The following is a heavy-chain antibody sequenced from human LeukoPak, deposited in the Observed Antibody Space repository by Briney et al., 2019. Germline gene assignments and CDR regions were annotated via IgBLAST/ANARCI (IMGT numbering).Heavy chain of an antibody. J-gene: IGHJ3*02. V-gene: IGHV4-30-2*01. CDR1: GGSISSGGYS. CDR3: ARDRAFEI. Sequence: ASETLSLTCAVSGGSISSGGYSWSWIRQPPGKGLEWIGYIYHSGSTYYNPSLKSRVTISVDRSKNQFSLKLSSVTAADTAMYYCARDRAFEIWGQGTMVTVSS. CDR2: IYHSGST.